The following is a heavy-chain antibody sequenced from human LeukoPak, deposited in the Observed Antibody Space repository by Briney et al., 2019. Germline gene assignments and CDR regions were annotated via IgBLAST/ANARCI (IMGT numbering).Heavy chain of an antibody. CDR1: GYSISSCYY. Sequence: PSETLSLTCAVSGYSISSCYYWGWIRQPPGKGLEWIGSIYHSGSTYYNPSLKSRVTISVDTSKNQFSLKLSSVTAADTAVYYCARELAVAGHRDYWGQATLVTVSS. D-gene: IGHD6-19*01. J-gene: IGHJ4*02. CDR3: ARELAVAGHRDY. V-gene: IGHV4-38-2*02. CDR2: IYHSGST.